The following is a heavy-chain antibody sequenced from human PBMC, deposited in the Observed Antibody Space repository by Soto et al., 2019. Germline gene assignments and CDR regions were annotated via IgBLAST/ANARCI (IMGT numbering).Heavy chain of an antibody. CDR2: IIPTIGTT. Sequence: SVKVSCKASGDTFTIFGLSWVRQAPGQGLEWMGGIIPTIGTTNYAQRFQGRITITADESTGTAYMELSSLKSEDTAVYYCARDLGSGYDPGDYWGQGTLVTVSS. D-gene: IGHD5-12*01. CDR1: GDTFTIFG. J-gene: IGHJ4*02. V-gene: IGHV1-69*13. CDR3: ARDLGSGYDPGDY.